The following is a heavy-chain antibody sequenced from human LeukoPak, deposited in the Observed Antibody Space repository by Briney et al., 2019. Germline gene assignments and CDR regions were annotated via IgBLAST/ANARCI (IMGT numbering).Heavy chain of an antibody. D-gene: IGHD5-12*01. CDR3: ARDRYRGIVATIPLVPFDY. CDR1: GFTVSSNY. CDR2: IYSGGST. Sequence: PGGSLRLSCAASGFTVSSNYMSWVRQAPGKGLEWVSVIYSGGSTYYADSVKGRFTISRDNSKNTLCLQMNSLRAEDTAVYYCARDRYRGIVATIPLVPFDYWGQGTLVTVSS. J-gene: IGHJ4*02. V-gene: IGHV3-66*01.